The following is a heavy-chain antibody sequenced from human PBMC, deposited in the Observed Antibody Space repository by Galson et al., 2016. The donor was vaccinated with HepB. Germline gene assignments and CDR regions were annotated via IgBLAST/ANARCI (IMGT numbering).Heavy chain of an antibody. J-gene: IGHJ4*02. CDR1: GFTFRSYA. V-gene: IGHV3-23*01. Sequence: SLRLSCAASGFTFRSYAMSWVRQAPGKGLEWVSSISGSGDITYNADSVKGRLTISRDNPKTTVYLQRNSLRVEDTAVYYCAKRSYYGSGVPWGFDYWGQGTLVTVSS. D-gene: IGHD3-10*01. CDR3: AKRSYYGSGVPWGFDY. CDR2: ISGSGDIT.